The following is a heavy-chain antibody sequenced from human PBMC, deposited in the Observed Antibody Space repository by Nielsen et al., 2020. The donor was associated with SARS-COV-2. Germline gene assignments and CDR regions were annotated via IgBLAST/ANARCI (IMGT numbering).Heavy chain of an antibody. CDR1: GFSLSTSGVG. V-gene: IGHV2-5*02. Sequence: SGPTLVKPTQTLTLTCTFSGFSLSTSGVGVGWIRQPPGKALEWLALIYWDDDKRYSPSLKSRLTITKDTSKNQVVLTMTNMDPVDTATYFCTAALYYYGSGSYYRYYFDYWGQGTLVTVSS. CDR2: IYWDDDK. CDR3: TAALYYYGSGSYYRYYFDY. J-gene: IGHJ4*02. D-gene: IGHD3-10*01.